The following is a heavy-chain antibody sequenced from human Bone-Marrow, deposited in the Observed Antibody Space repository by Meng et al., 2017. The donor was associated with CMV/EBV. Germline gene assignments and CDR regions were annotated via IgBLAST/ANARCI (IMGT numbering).Heavy chain of an antibody. CDR2: IIPILGIA. V-gene: IGHV1-69*10. D-gene: IGHD6-13*01. CDR1: GGTFSSYA. J-gene: IGHJ6*02. CDR3: AREGSDSSSWYHLYYYYGMDV. Sequence: SVKVSCKASGGTFSSYAISWVRQAPGQGLEWMGGIIPILGIANYAQKFQGRVTITADKSTSTAYMELSSLRSEDTAVYYCAREGSDSSSWYHLYYYYGMDVWGQGTTVTVSS.